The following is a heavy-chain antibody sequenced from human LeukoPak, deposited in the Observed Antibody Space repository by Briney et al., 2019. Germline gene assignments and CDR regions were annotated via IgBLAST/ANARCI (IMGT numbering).Heavy chain of an antibody. Sequence: PSETLSLTCSVSDYSISNDYYWGWIRQPPGKGLEWIGSIYNRGTNHYNPSLKSRVTISVDTSKKQFSLRLSSVTAADTAVYYCAREGSGWGDVWGKGTTVTISS. V-gene: IGHV4-38-2*02. CDR3: AREGSGWGDV. D-gene: IGHD6-19*01. J-gene: IGHJ6*04. CDR1: DYSISNDYY. CDR2: IYNRGTN.